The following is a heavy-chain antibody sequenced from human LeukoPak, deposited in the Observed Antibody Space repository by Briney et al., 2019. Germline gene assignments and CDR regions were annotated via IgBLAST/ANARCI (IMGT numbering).Heavy chain of an antibody. CDR2: ISGSGGST. V-gene: IGHV3-23*01. Sequence: GGSLRLSCAASGFTFSSYGMHWVRQAPGKGLEWVSAISGSGGSTYYADSVKGRFTISRDNSKNTLYLQMNSLRAEDTAVYYCAKDLGISGWSFDYWGQGTLVTVSS. J-gene: IGHJ4*02. CDR3: AKDLGISGWSFDY. CDR1: GFTFSSYG. D-gene: IGHD3-10*01.